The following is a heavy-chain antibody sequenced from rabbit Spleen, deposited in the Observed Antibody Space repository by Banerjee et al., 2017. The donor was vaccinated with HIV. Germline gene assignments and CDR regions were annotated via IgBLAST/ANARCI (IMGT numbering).Heavy chain of an antibody. D-gene: IGHD3-1*01. J-gene: IGHJ6*01. Sequence: QSLEESGGDLVKPGASLTLTCTASGFSFSSSDYMCWVRQAPGKGLEWISCIAGCSSGFSYSATWAKGRFPCPKTSSTPVTLQMTSLTVGDTATYFFSRDSGSSFSSYCMELLGQGTLVTVS. V-gene: IGHV1S40*01. CDR1: GFSFSSSDY. CDR2: IAGCSSGFS. CDR3: SRDSGSSFSSYCMEL.